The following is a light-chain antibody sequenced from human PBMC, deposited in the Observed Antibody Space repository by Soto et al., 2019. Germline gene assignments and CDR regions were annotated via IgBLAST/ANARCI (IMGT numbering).Light chain of an antibody. CDR2: WAS. CDR1: QSVLYSSNNKNY. Sequence: IVMTQSPASLAVSLGERATINCKSSQSVLYSSNNKNYLAWYQQKPGQPPKLLIYWASTRESGVPDRFSGSGSGTDFTLTISSLQAEDVAVYYCQQYFRPWTFGQGTKVEIK. V-gene: IGKV4-1*01. J-gene: IGKJ1*01. CDR3: QQYFRPWT.